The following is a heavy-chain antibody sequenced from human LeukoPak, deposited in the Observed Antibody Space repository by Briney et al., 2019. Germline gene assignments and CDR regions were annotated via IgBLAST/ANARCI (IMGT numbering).Heavy chain of an antibody. CDR2: INHSGST. CDR3: ARDNWNYGSSMDV. D-gene: IGHD1-7*01. Sequence: SETLSLTCAVYGGSFSGYYWSWIRQPPGKGLEWIGEINHSGSTNYNPSLKSRVTMSVDTSKNQFSLKLGSVTAADTAVYYCARDNWNYGSSMDVWGQGTTVTVSS. CDR1: GGSFSGYY. V-gene: IGHV4-34*01. J-gene: IGHJ6*02.